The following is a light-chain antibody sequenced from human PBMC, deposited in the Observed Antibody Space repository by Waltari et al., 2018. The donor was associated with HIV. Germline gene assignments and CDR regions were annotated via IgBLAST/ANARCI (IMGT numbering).Light chain of an antibody. J-gene: IGLJ2*01. Sequence: QSVLTQPPSASGAPGQSVTISCSGSASNIGRGYVYWFQQLPGTAPQLPRYMNNQLPSGVPDRFSASKSGTSASLAISGLRPDDEADYYCAAWDVSVSGRGVIFGGGTKLTVL. CDR2: MNN. CDR3: AAWDVSVSGRGVI. V-gene: IGLV1-47*01. CDR1: ASNIGRGY.